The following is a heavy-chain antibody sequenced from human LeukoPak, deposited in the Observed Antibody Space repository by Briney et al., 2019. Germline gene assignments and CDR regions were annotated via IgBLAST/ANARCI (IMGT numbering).Heavy chain of an antibody. V-gene: IGHV1-46*03. D-gene: IGHD1-26*01. Sequence: ASLRASCKPSVSTFTSSEMTWVPQAPRHRLKWWGIINPSGSITAYAKKFQGRVAMTRDTSTRTINMERSSVISSDPAGYYCARTEDSGSYCLGDWGQGTVVSV. CDR3: ARTEDSGSYCLGD. CDR2: INPSGSIT. J-gene: IGHJ4*02. CDR1: VSTFTSSE.